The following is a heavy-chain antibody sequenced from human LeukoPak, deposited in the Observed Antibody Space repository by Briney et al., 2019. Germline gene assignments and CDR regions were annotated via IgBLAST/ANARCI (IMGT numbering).Heavy chain of an antibody. CDR3: ARGSSGSYYNPQGYMDV. CDR1: GGSITSYY. V-gene: IGHV4-4*07. D-gene: IGHD3-10*01. J-gene: IGHJ6*03. Sequence: SETLSLTCTVSGGSITSYYWSWIRQPPGKRLEWIGRIFTSGITNYNPSLKSRVTMSVDTSKNQFSLNLSSVTAADTAVYYCARGSSGSYYNPQGYMDVWGKGTTVTVSS. CDR2: IFTSGIT.